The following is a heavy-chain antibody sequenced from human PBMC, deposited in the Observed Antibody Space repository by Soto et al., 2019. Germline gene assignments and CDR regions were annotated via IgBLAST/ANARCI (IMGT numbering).Heavy chain of an antibody. CDR1: GYTFSRYG. Sequence: QGQLVQSGPEVKKPGASVKVSCKASGYTFSRYGISWVRQAPGQGLEWMGWVSGYNGDTKYAQKVQGRVTMTIDTSTYTAYMEWRSLTSADTAIYYCAKNGQPPYYYYGMDVWGQGTTVTVSS. CDR2: VSGYNGDT. J-gene: IGHJ6*02. V-gene: IGHV1-18*01. D-gene: IGHD2-8*01. CDR3: AKNGQPPYYYYGMDV.